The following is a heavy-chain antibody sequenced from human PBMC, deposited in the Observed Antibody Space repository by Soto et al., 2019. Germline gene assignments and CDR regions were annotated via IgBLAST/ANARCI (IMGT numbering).Heavy chain of an antibody. Sequence: EVQVVESGGGLVKPGGSLRLSCNFTFSMYSMNWVRQAPGKGLEWVASISSGSAFIEYADSVKGRFSISRDNAKNSVSLQMNSLRAEDTAMYYCTRDQGGSYDSWFDPWGRGTLVTVSS. V-gene: IGHV3-21*01. CDR2: ISSGSAFI. CDR3: TRDQGGSYDSWFDP. CDR1: TFSMYS. D-gene: IGHD1-26*01. J-gene: IGHJ5*02.